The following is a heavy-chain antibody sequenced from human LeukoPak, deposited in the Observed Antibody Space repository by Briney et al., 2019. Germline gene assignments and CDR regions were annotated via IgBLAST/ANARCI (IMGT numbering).Heavy chain of an antibody. CDR2: ISGSGGST. V-gene: IGHV3-23*01. Sequence: PGASLRLSCAASGFTFSSYAMSWVRPAPGEGLEWVSAISGSGGSTYYADSVRGRFTISRDNSKNTLYLQMNSLRAEDTAVYYCAKSPGPYGDYVAFDYWGQGTLVTVSS. CDR3: AKSPGPYGDYVAFDY. CDR1: GFTFSSYA. D-gene: IGHD4-17*01. J-gene: IGHJ4*02.